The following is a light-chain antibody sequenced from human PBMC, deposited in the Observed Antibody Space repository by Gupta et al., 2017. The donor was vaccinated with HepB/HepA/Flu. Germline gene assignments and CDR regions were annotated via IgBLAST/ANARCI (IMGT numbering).Light chain of an antibody. Sequence: DIQMTQSPSSLSASVGDRATITCRASQTISSYLNWYQQKPGKAPKLLFYAASSLQSGVPSRFSGSGSGTTFTLTINSLQPEDFATYYCQQTYRTPHIFGGGTKVEIK. V-gene: IGKV1-39*01. J-gene: IGKJ4*01. CDR1: QTISSY. CDR2: AAS. CDR3: QQTYRTPHI.